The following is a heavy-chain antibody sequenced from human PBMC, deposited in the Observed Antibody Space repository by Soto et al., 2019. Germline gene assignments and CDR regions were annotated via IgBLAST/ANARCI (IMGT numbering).Heavy chain of an antibody. CDR2: IYYSGST. V-gene: IGHV4-31*03. D-gene: IGHD4-4*01. CDR1: GGSISSGGYY. CDR3: ARCTVTQSHFDY. Sequence: TSETLSLTCTVSGGSISSGGYYWSWIRQHPGKGLEWIGYIYYSGSTYYNPSLKSRVTISVDTSKNQFSLKLSSVTAADTAVYYCARCTVTQSHFDYWGQGTLVTVSS. J-gene: IGHJ4*02.